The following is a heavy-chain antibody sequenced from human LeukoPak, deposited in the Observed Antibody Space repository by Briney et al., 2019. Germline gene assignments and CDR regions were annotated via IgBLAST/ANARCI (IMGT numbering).Heavy chain of an antibody. Sequence: GASVKVSCKASGGTFSSYAISWVRQAPGQGLEWMGIINPSGGSTSYAQKFQGRVTMTRDMSTSTVYMELSSLRSEDTAVYYCAREASSGYDKDAFDIWGQGTMVTVSS. CDR1: GGTFSSYA. J-gene: IGHJ3*02. D-gene: IGHD5-12*01. CDR2: INPSGGST. CDR3: AREASSGYDKDAFDI. V-gene: IGHV1-46*01.